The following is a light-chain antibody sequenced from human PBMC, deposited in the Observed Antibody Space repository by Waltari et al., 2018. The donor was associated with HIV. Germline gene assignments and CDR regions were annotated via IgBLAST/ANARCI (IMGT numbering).Light chain of an antibody. CDR3: QQSRSFPFA. V-gene: IGKV1D-12*01. Sequence: DIQMTQSPSSVSASVGDRVTITCRASQDIHTWLAWYQQKPGRAPKLLIYATVNLESEVPSRFSSSGSGTDFTLTVSNLQPEDFATYYCQQSRSFPFAFGQGTKLEIK. CDR2: ATV. J-gene: IGKJ2*01. CDR1: QDIHTW.